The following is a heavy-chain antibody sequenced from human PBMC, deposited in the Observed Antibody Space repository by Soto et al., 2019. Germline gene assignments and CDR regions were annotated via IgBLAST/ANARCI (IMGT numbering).Heavy chain of an antibody. Sequence: PSETLSLTCTVSGGSISSYYWSWIRQPAGKGLEWIGRIYTSGSTNYNPSLKSRVTISVDTSKNQFSLKLSSVTAADTAVYYCARDGGSGAARTHYYYYGMSDVWGQGTTVTVSS. D-gene: IGHD6-6*01. CDR1: GGSISSYY. J-gene: IGHJ6*02. V-gene: IGHV4-4*07. CDR2: IYTSGST. CDR3: ARDGGSGAARTHYYYYGMSDV.